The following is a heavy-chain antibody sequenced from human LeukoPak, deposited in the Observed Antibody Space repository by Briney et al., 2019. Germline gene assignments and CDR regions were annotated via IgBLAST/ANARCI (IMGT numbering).Heavy chain of an antibody. J-gene: IGHJ3*02. V-gene: IGHV3-30-3*01. CDR3: AREGDSGSPLAFDI. D-gene: IGHD1-26*01. Sequence: GGSLRLSCAASGFTFSSYAMHWVRQAPGKGLEWVAVISYDGSNKYYADSVKGRFTISRDNSKNTLYLQMNSLRAEDTAVYYCAREGDSGSPLAFDIWGQGTMVTVSS. CDR1: GFTFSSYA. CDR2: ISYDGSNK.